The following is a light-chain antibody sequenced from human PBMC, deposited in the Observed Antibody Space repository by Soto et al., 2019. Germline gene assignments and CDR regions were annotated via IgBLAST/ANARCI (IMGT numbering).Light chain of an antibody. CDR3: QQSVSVPRT. V-gene: IGKV1-39*01. CDR1: ETIIDY. J-gene: IGKJ2*01. CDR2: SAS. Sequence: DIQMSQSPSSLSASVGDSVTITCRASETIIDYLNWYQQQPGEAPKLLIFSASSLHSGVPSRFRGSGSGTHFTRTISSLQPEDFATYFCQQSVSVPRTLGQGTKL.